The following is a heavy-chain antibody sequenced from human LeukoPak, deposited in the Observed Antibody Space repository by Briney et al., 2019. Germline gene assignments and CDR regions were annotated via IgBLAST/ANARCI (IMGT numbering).Heavy chain of an antibody. V-gene: IGHV4-59*08. CDR2: NYYSGST. J-gene: IGHJ4*02. Sequence: PSETLSLTCTVCGGSISSYYWSWLRQPPGKGLEWIGYNYYSGSTNYNPSLKSRVTISVDTSRNQFSLKVSSVTAADTAEYYCARLAAWSFDYWGQGTLVTASS. D-gene: IGHD2-15*01. CDR3: ARLAAWSFDY. CDR1: GGSISSYY.